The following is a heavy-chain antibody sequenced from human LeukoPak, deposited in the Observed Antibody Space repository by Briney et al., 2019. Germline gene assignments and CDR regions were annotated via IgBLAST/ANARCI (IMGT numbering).Heavy chain of an antibody. CDR2: INHSGST. J-gene: IGHJ4*02. Sequence: SETLSLTCTVSGGSISGYYWSWIRQPPGKGLEWIGEINHSGSTNYNPSLKSRVTISVDTSKNQFSLKLSSVTAADTAVYYCAREWVGSGSYLSYYFDYWGQGTLVTVSS. CDR1: GGSISGYY. D-gene: IGHD3-10*01. V-gene: IGHV4-34*01. CDR3: AREWVGSGSYLSYYFDY.